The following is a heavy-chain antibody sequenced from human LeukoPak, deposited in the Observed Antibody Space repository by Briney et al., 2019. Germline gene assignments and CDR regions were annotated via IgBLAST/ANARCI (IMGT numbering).Heavy chain of an antibody. CDR1: GFTFSSHG. Sequence: PGGSLRLSCAAYGFTFSSHGMHWVRQAPGKGLEWVAVISCDGSNKYYADSVKGRFTISSDNSKNTLYLQMNSLRAEDTAVYYCAKAGYCIGGSCWSDFDYWGQGTLVTVSS. V-gene: IGHV3-30*18. CDR3: AKAGYCIGGSCWSDFDY. D-gene: IGHD2-15*01. J-gene: IGHJ4*02. CDR2: ISCDGSNK.